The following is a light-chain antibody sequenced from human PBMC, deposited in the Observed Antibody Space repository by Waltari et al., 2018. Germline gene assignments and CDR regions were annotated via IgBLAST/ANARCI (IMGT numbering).Light chain of an antibody. CDR3: QTGGHGTWV. J-gene: IGLJ3*02. CDR1: SGHSSNV. CDR2: VNSDGSH. V-gene: IGLV4-69*01. Sequence: QLVLTQSPSASASLGASVKLTCTLSSGHSSNVIAWLQQQPEKGPRYLMKVNSDGSHSKGDKSPEGVSGSSSGAEQYLTMSSRQSADEADYYCQTGGHGTWVFGGGTKLTVL.